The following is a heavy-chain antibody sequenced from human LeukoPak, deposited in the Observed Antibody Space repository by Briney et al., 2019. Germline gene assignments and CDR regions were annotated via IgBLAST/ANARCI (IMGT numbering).Heavy chain of an antibody. CDR2: ISYDGSNK. V-gene: IGHV3-30*01. D-gene: IGHD3-22*01. J-gene: IGHJ4*02. Sequence: GGSLRLSCAASGFTFSSYAMHWVRQAPGKGLEWVAVISYDGSNKYYADSVKGRYTISRDNSKNTLYLQMNSLRAEDTAVYYCARHARQTITMIVVVDPHFDYWGQGTLVTVSS. CDR3: ARHARQTITMIVVVDPHFDY. CDR1: GFTFSSYA.